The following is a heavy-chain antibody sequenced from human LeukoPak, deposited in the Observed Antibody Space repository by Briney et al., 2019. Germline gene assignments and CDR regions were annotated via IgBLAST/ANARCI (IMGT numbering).Heavy chain of an antibody. D-gene: IGHD3-22*01. J-gene: IGHJ4*02. Sequence: PGGSLRLSCVASGFTISSYSMNWVRQAPGKGLEWVSSIISSGTSIYYADSVKGRFTISRDNAKNSVYLQMNSLRAGDTAVYYCARDSYYYDSSGPQVWGQGTLVTVSS. CDR1: GFTISSYS. CDR2: IISSGTSI. V-gene: IGHV3-21*01. CDR3: ARDSYYYDSSGPQV.